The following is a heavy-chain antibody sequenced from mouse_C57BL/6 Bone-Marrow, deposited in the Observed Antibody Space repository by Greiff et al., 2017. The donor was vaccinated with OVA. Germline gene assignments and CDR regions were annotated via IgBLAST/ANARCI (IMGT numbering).Heavy chain of an antibody. CDR3: ARKDYGNYLYFDY. CDR1: GYTFTSYG. CDR2: IYPRSGNT. V-gene: IGHV1-81*01. D-gene: IGHD2-1*01. J-gene: IGHJ2*01. Sequence: QVQLKQSGAELARPGASVKLSCKASGYTFTSYGISWVKQRTGQGLEWIGEIYPRSGNTYYNEKFKRKATLTADKSSSTAYMELRSLTSEDSAVYFCARKDYGNYLYFDYWGQGTTLTVSA.